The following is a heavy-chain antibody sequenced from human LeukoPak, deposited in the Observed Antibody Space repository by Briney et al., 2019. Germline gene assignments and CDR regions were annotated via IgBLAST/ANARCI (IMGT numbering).Heavy chain of an antibody. CDR2: IKSKADGGTT. Sequence: PGGSPRLSCAASGFTFSNAWMSWVRQAPGKGLEWVGHIKSKADGGTTDYAAPVKGRFTISRDDSKNMLFLQMNSLKTEDTALYYCTTNYTDNYYYMDVWGIGTTVTVSS. J-gene: IGHJ6*03. D-gene: IGHD1-7*01. V-gene: IGHV3-15*01. CDR1: GFTFSNAW. CDR3: TTNYTDNYYYMDV.